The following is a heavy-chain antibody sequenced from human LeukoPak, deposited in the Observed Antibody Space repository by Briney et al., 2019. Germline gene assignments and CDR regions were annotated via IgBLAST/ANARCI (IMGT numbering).Heavy chain of an antibody. J-gene: IGHJ4*02. D-gene: IGHD3-22*01. CDR2: INHSGST. V-gene: IGHV4-34*01. CDR1: GGSFSGYY. CDR3: ARGHPRIGSGYYY. Sequence: SETLSLTCAVYGGSFSGYYWSWIRQPPGKGLEWIGEINHSGSTNYNPSLKSRVTISVDTSKNQFSLKLSSVTAADTAVYYCARGHPRIGSGYYYWGQGTLVTVSS.